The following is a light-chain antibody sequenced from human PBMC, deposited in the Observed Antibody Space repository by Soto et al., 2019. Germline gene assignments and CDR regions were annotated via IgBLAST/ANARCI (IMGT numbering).Light chain of an antibody. Sequence: EIILTNFPGTLFFSQEERSTPSCRASQSVGSSYLAWYLQKPGQAPRLLIYGASDRATGIPDRFSGSGSGTDFTLIISRLEPEDFAVYYCQQYGGSPWTFGQGTKVDIK. CDR1: QSVGSSY. J-gene: IGKJ1*01. CDR3: QQYGGSPWT. V-gene: IGKV3-20*01. CDR2: GAS.